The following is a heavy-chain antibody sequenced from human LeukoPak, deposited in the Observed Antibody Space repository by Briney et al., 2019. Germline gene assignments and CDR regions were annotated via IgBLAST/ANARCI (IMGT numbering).Heavy chain of an antibody. D-gene: IGHD6-19*01. CDR2: ISYDGGDK. Sequence: PGRSLRLSCAASGFTFNNYAIQWVRQAPGKGLEWVGGISYDGGDKFYVDSVKGRFTISRDNPKSTLYLQMNSLRVEDTAVYYCAKAIAVAHGDYWGQGTLVTVSS. CDR1: GFTFNNYA. V-gene: IGHV3-30*04. CDR3: AKAIAVAHGDY. J-gene: IGHJ4*02.